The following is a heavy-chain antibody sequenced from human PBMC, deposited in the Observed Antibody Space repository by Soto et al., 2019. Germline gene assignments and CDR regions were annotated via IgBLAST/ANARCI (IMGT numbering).Heavy chain of an antibody. J-gene: IGHJ4*02. CDR1: GFTFSSYA. Sequence: PGGSLRLSCAASGFTFSSYAMTWVRQAPGKGLEWVSGISGSGGNTYYADSVKGRFTISRDNTKDSLYLQMNSLRAEDTAIYYCARGSAFIGLDYWGQGTPVTVSS. V-gene: IGHV3-23*01. CDR3: ARGSAFIGLDY. D-gene: IGHD1-26*01. CDR2: ISGSGGNT.